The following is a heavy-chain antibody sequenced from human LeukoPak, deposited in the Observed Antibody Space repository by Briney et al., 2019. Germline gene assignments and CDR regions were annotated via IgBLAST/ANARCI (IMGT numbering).Heavy chain of an antibody. CDR1: GFTFSDYY. CDR3: ARTKDGYHKLPLDY. J-gene: IGHJ4*02. Sequence: GSLRLSCAASGFTFSDYYMSWIRQPPGKGLEWIGEINHSGSTNYNPSLKSRVTISVDTSKNQFSLKLSSVTAADTAVYYCARTKDGYHKLPLDYWGQGTLVTVSS. CDR2: INHSGST. V-gene: IGHV4-34*01. D-gene: IGHD5-24*01.